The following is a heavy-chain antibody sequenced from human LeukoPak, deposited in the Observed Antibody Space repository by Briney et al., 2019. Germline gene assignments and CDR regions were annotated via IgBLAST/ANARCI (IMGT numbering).Heavy chain of an antibody. CDR2: IYYSGSI. CDR1: GGSISSYY. D-gene: IGHD3-16*01. CDR3: ASGGAYFDY. J-gene: IGHJ4*02. Sequence: PSETLSLTCTVSGGSISSYYWSCIRQPPGKGLEWIGYIYYSGSINYNPSLKSRVTISLDTSKNQFSLKLSSVTAADTAVYYCASGGAYFDYWGQGTLVTVSS. V-gene: IGHV4-59*01.